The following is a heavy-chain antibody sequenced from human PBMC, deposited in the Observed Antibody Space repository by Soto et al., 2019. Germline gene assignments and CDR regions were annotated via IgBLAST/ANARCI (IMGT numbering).Heavy chain of an antibody. Sequence: SGPTLVNLXQTPTLTCTLYGFLTIITRQRAGWIRQPPGKALQRLALIYWNDDKAYSPSLQSRLAITKDTSKNQVVVTMTNMDPADTGTYYCAHRQTLQYDSSGYYYEYFDYWGPGTLVTVSS. V-gene: IGHV2-5*01. CDR2: IYWNDDK. J-gene: IGHJ4*02. CDR3: AHRQTLQYDSSGYYYEYFDY. D-gene: IGHD3-22*01. CDR1: GFLTIITRQR.